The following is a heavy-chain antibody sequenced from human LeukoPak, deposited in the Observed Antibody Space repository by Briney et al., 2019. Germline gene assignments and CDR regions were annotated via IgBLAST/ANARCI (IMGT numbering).Heavy chain of an antibody. CDR3: ARHFEPPAVGPDY. CDR2: IYPGASDT. D-gene: IGHD4-23*01. J-gene: IGHJ4*02. V-gene: IGHV5-51*01. CDR1: GYSFTSYW. Sequence: AGESLKISCKGSGYSFTSYWIGWVRQMPGKGLEWMGIIYPGASDTRYNPSFQGQVTISADKSISTAYLQWSSLKASDTAMYYCARHFEPPAVGPDYWGQGTLVTVSS.